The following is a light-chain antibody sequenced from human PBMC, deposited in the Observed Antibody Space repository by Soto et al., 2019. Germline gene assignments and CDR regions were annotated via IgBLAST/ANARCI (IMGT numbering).Light chain of an antibody. CDR1: SSNIGAGYD. J-gene: IGLJ2*01. CDR2: GNS. V-gene: IGLV1-40*01. CDR3: QSSDSSLSGSV. Sequence: QPVLTQPPSVSGAPGQRVTISCTGSSSNIGAGYDVHWYQQLPGTAPKLLIYGNSNRPSGVPDRFSGSKSGTSASLAITGLQAEHAPHYSSQSSDSSLSGSVFGGGTKVTVL.